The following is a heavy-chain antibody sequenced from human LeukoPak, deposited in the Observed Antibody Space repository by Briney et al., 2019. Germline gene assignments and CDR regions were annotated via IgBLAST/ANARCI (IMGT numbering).Heavy chain of an antibody. V-gene: IGHV1-2*04. D-gene: IGHD3-22*01. J-gene: IGHJ5*02. CDR1: GYTFTDHY. Sequence: ASVKVSCKASGYTFTDHYIYWVRQAPGQGLEWMGWINPDSGVTKSAQKFQGWVTMTRDTSISTAYMELTRLRSDDTAVYYCAREDGGNYYDSRGYYSQWFDPWGQGTLFTVSS. CDR2: INPDSGVT. CDR3: AREDGGNYYDSRGYYSQWFDP.